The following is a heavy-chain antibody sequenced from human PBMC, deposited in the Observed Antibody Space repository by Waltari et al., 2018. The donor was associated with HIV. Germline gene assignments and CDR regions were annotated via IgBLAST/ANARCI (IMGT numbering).Heavy chain of an antibody. J-gene: IGHJ5*02. Sequence: QEPMVQSGAEVEKPGSSVEVCCQASGGTLRSNAISWVRQAPGHGLEWLGGIILIFGATNYAQKFHGRLTINADESTGTVYMELSNLTFEDTAVYYCARGSSGSYRWFDPWGHGTLVTVSS. CDR3: ARGSSGSYRWFDP. CDR1: GGTLRSNA. D-gene: IGHD1-26*01. V-gene: IGHV1-69*01. CDR2: IILIFGAT.